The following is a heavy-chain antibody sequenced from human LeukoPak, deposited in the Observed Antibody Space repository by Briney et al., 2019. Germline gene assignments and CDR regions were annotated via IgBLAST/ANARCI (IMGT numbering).Heavy chain of an antibody. CDR1: GGSFSGYY. CDR3: AREVGNCNSTSCYINWFDS. CDR2: INHSGST. V-gene: IGHV4-34*01. D-gene: IGHD2-2*02. J-gene: IGHJ5*01. Sequence: PSETLSLTCAVYGGSFSGYYWSWIRQPPGKGLEWIGEINHSGSTNYNPSLKSRVTISVDTSKNQFSLKLSSVTAADTAVYYCAREVGNCNSTSCYINWFDSWGQGTLVTVSS.